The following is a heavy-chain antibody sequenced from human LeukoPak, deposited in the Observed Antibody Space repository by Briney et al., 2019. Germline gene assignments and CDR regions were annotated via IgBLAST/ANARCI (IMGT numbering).Heavy chain of an antibody. J-gene: IGHJ4*02. V-gene: IGHV4-38-2*02. CDR1: HYSISSNYY. CDR3: ARSSGYMSC. Sequence: SETLSLTCTVSHYSISSNYYWGWIRQPPGKGLEWIGSIYHSGSTYYNPSLKSRVTISVDTFKNQFSLKLTSVTAADTAVYYCARSSGYMSCWGQGTLVTVSS. D-gene: IGHD3-22*01. CDR2: IYHSGST.